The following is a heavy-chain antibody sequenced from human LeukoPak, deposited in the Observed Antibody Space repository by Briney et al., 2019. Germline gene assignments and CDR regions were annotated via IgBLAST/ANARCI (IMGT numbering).Heavy chain of an antibody. D-gene: IGHD3-10*01. V-gene: IGHV6-1*01. CDR1: GDSVSSNSAA. CDR3: ARDLRYYYGSGMEGKEVNYYMDV. CDR2: TYYRSKWYN. J-gene: IGHJ6*03. Sequence: SQTLSLTCAISGDSVSSNSAAWNWIRQSPSRGLEWLGRTYYRSKWYNDYAVSVKSRITINPDTSKNQFSLQLNSVTPEDTAVYYCARDLRYYYGSGMEGKEVNYYMDVWGKGTTVTVSS.